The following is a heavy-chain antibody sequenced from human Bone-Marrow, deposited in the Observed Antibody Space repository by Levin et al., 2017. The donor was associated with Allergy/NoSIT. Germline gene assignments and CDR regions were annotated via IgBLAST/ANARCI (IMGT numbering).Heavy chain of an antibody. J-gene: IGHJ2*01. CDR2: ISSTSDYI. D-gene: IGHD6-13*01. V-gene: IGHV3-21*01. CDR3: ARDGTAAKQRDFNFDL. CDR1: GFSFRLYS. Sequence: PGGSLRLSCAASGFSFRLYSMNWVRQAPGRGLEWISSISSTSDYIYYADSVKGRFTVSRDNAKNSQFLQMNSLRAEDTAVYYCARDGTAAKQRDFNFDLWGRGTLVTVSS.